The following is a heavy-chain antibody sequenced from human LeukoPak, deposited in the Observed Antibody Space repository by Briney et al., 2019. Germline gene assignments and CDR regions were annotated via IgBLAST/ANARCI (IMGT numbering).Heavy chain of an antibody. CDR3: ASGIHCSSTSCRQDY. J-gene: IGHJ4*02. Sequence: SETLSLTCAVYGGPFSGYYWSWIRQPPGKGLEWIGEINHSGSTNYNPSLKSRVTISVDTSKNQFSLKLSSVTAADTAVYYCASGIHCSSTSCRQDYWGQGTLVTVSS. D-gene: IGHD2-2*01. CDR1: GGPFSGYY. V-gene: IGHV4-34*01. CDR2: INHSGST.